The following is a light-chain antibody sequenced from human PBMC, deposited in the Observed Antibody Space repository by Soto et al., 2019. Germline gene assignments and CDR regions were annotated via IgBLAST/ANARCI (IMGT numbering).Light chain of an antibody. CDR3: QQYNSYPIT. Sequence: DIQMTQSPSTLSASVGDSVTITCRASQSIITSLAWYQQKPGEAPKLLIYDASTLESGVPSRFSGSGSGTEFTLTISGLQPDDFASYYCQQYNSYPITFGQGTRLEIK. CDR1: QSIITS. J-gene: IGKJ5*01. CDR2: DAS. V-gene: IGKV1-5*01.